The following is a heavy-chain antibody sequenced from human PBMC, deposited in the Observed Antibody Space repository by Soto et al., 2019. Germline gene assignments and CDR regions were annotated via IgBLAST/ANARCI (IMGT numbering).Heavy chain of an antibody. CDR3: AKNRGPRSYTNWSFDV. CDR1: GFTFSNYA. D-gene: IGHD3-10*01. J-gene: IGHJ2*01. V-gene: IGHV3-23*01. Sequence: GGSLRLSCAASGFTFSNYAMTWVHQAPGKGLEWVSTINYSGGSTYYADSVKGRFTVSRDDSKNTLYLQMNSLRAEDTAIYFCAKNRGPRSYTNWSFDVWGRGTLVTVYS. CDR2: INYSGGST.